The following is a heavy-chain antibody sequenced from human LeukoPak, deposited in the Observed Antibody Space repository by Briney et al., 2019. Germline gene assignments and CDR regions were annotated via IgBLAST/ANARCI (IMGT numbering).Heavy chain of an antibody. Sequence: PGGSLRLSCAASGFTFNDYYMSWIRQAPGKGLEWVSYTSSSGSTIYYADSVKGRFTISRDNAKNSLYLQMNSLRAEDTAVYYCARGAEVEWLLFGYWGQGTLVTVSS. CDR2: TSSSGSTI. D-gene: IGHD3-3*01. V-gene: IGHV3-11*01. CDR3: ARGAEVEWLLFGY. J-gene: IGHJ4*02. CDR1: GFTFNDYY.